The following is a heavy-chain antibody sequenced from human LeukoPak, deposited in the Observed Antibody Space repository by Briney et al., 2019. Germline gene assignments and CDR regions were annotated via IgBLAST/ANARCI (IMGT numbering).Heavy chain of an antibody. CDR3: AKGQGTQYSSSSRWFDP. CDR2: ISWNSGSI. Sequence: PGGSLRLSCAPSGFTFDVYAMHCARQAPEKGLEWVSGISWNSGSIGYADYMQGRFTISRDNAKNSLYLQMNSLRAEDMALYYCAKGQGTQYSSSSRWFDPWGQGTLVTVSS. CDR1: GFTFDVYA. D-gene: IGHD6-6*01. V-gene: IGHV3-9*03. J-gene: IGHJ5*02.